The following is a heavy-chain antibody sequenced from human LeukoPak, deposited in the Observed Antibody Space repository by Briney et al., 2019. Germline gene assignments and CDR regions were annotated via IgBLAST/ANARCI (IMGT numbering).Heavy chain of an antibody. CDR2: IKTKTDGGAT. D-gene: IGHD2-2*01. J-gene: IGHJ4*02. CDR3: TSEAPAAPLDY. CDR1: RFTFSNAW. V-gene: IGHV3-15*01. Sequence: TRGSLRLSCAASRFTFSNAWMSWVRQAPGKRLEWVGRIKTKTDGGATDYAAPVKGRFTISRDDSKNTVYLQMNSLKTEDTAVYYCTSEAPAAPLDYWGQGTLVTVSS.